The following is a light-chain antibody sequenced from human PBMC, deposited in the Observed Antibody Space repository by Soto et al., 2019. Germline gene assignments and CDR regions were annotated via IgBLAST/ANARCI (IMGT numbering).Light chain of an antibody. CDR3: QQYNNWPPWT. CDR2: ATS. V-gene: IGKV3-15*01. J-gene: IGKJ1*01. Sequence: EIIMTQSPATLSVSPGERVTLSCRASQSISYNIAWYQQRPGQAPRLLMYATSTRATGIPPRFSGSGSETEFTLTISSMQSEDFAVYYCQQYNNWPPWTFGQGTKVEIK. CDR1: QSISYN.